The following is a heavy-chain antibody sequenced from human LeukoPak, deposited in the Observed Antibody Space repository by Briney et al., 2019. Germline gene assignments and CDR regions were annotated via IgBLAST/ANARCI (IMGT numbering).Heavy chain of an antibody. CDR1: GFTFSDYY. CDR3: ARVLGPIVATIIARDDAFDI. CDR2: ISSSGSTI. V-gene: IGHV3-11*01. D-gene: IGHD5-12*01. J-gene: IGHJ3*02. Sequence: PGGSLRLSCAASGFTFSDYYMSWIRQAPGKGLEWVSYISSSGSTIYYADSVKGRFTISRDNAKNSLYLQMNSLRAEDTAVYYCARVLGPIVATIIARDDAFDIWGQGTMVTVSS.